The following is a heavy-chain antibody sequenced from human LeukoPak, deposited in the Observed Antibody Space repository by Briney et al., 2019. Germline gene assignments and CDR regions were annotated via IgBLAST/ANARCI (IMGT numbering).Heavy chain of an antibody. V-gene: IGHV1-8*01. D-gene: IGHD4-17*01. CDR2: MNPNSGNT. J-gene: IGHJ3*02. CDR1: GYTVTSYD. Sequence: ASVKVSCKASGYTVTSYDINWVRQATGQGLEWMGWMNPNSGNTGFAQKFQGRVTMTRTTSISTAYMELSSLRSEDTAVYYCARNDYGGHDAFDIWGQGTMVTVSS. CDR3: ARNDYGGHDAFDI.